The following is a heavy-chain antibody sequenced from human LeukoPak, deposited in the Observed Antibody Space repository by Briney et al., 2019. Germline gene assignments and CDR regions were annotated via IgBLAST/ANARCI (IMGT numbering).Heavy chain of an antibody. CDR2: ISAYNGNT. J-gene: IGHJ4*02. CDR1: GYTFTSYG. V-gene: IGHV1-18*01. Sequence: ASVKVSCKASGYTFTSYGISWVRQAPGQGLEWMGWISAYNGNTNYAQKLQGRVTMTTDTSTSTAYMELRSLRSDDTAVYYCARVHHIVVVTAIRLNFDYWGQGTLVTVSS. CDR3: ARVHHIVVVTAIRLNFDY. D-gene: IGHD2-21*02.